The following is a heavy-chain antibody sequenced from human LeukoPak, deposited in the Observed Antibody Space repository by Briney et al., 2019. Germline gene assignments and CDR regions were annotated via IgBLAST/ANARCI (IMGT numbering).Heavy chain of an antibody. Sequence: SETLSLTCSVSGYSISNGYQWGWIRQPPGKGLEWIGNGYHSGSTYYNPSLNSRVAISVDTSENQFSLKLSSVTAADTAVYYCARVGGRVDTAMVIDYWGQGTLVTVSS. D-gene: IGHD5-18*01. CDR3: ARVGGRVDTAMVIDY. CDR2: GYHSGST. V-gene: IGHV4-38-2*02. CDR1: GYSISNGYQ. J-gene: IGHJ4*02.